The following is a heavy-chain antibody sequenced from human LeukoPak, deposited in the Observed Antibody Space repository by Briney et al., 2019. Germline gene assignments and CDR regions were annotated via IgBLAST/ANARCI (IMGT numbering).Heavy chain of an antibody. CDR3: ARDWRDAFDI. CDR2: INPSSGDT. J-gene: IGHJ3*02. Sequence: ASVKVSCTASGYTFTGYYMHWVRQAPGQGLEWMGWINPSSGDTNYAQKFQGRVTMTRDTSISTAYMELSRLKSDDTAVYYCARDWRDAFDIWGQGTMVTVSS. D-gene: IGHD1-1*01. V-gene: IGHV1-2*02. CDR1: GYTFTGYY.